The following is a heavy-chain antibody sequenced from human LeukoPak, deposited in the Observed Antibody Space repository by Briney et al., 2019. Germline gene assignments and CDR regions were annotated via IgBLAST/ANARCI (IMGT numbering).Heavy chain of an antibody. D-gene: IGHD1-26*01. CDR2: IYSGGST. V-gene: IGHV3-53*01. CDR3: ARDKWVAFDI. J-gene: IGHJ3*02. Sequence: PGGSLRLSCAASGFTVSSNYMSWVRQAPGKGLEWVSVIYSGGSTYYADSVKGRFTISRDDAKNSLYLQMNSLRAEDTAVYYCARDKWVAFDIWGQGTMVTVSS. CDR1: GFTVSSNY.